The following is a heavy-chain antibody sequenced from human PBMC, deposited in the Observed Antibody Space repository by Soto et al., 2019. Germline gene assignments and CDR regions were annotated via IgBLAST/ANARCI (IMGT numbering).Heavy chain of an antibody. CDR1: GFTFSSYA. V-gene: IGHV3-23*01. J-gene: IGHJ3*02. D-gene: IGHD3-22*01. CDR2: ISGSGGST. Sequence: LRLSCAASGFTFSSYAMSWVRQAPGKGLEWVSAISGSGGSTYYADSVKGRFTISRDNSKNTLYLQMNSLRAVDTAVFYCAKDADSSGYYYVPPLAFDIWGQGTMVTVSS. CDR3: AKDADSSGYYYVPPLAFDI.